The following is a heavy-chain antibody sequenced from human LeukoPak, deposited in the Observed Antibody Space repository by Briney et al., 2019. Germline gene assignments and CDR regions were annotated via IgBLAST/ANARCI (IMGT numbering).Heavy chain of an antibody. CDR1: GFTLRRSA. D-gene: IGHD3-9*01. CDR3: AKDLLTIWSCDN. V-gene: IGHV3-23*01. J-gene: IGHJ3*02. CDR2: NRAGGDGT. Sequence: PGGSLRLSCAAPGFTLRRSATRWVREGPGKGLGWDSANRAGGDGTYYAVSMKGRFTNSRDNSKNTLYLQMSSLRVEDTAVYYCAKDLLTIWSCDNGGQGTMVTVSS.